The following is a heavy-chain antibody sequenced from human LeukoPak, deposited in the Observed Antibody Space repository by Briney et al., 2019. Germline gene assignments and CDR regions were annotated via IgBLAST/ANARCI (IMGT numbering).Heavy chain of an antibody. CDR2: ISGDGAYT. Sequence: QPGGSLRLSCAASGFTFSNSGMSWVRQAPGKGLEWVSGISGDGAYTHYADSVKGRFTISRDNSKNTLDLQMNSLRADDTAVYYCATGRYGEILFDYWGQGTLVTVSS. V-gene: IGHV3-23*01. D-gene: IGHD3-10*01. CDR3: ATGRYGEILFDY. J-gene: IGHJ4*02. CDR1: GFTFSNSG.